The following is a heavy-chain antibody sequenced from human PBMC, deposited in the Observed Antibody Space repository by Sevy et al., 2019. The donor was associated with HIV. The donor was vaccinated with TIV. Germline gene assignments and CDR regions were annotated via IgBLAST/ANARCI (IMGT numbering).Heavy chain of an antibody. CDR1: GFTFSSAW. D-gene: IGHD5-12*01. CDR2: IKSEFDGGAI. Sequence: GGSLRLSCTASGFTFSSAWMSWVRQAPGKGLEWVGRIKSEFDGGAIDYAAPVKGRFTISREDSKNTMYLQMNSLKTEDSAVYYCFTDPAYRGYDEEVINYYFYGMDVWGQGTTVTVSS. CDR3: FTDPAYRGYDEEVINYYFYGMDV. J-gene: IGHJ6*02. V-gene: IGHV3-15*01.